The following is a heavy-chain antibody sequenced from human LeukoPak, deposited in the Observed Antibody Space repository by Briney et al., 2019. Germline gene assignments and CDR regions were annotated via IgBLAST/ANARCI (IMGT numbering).Heavy chain of an antibody. Sequence: PSETLSLTCTVSGGSINSGSYYWRWIRQPAGKGLEWIGRIYTSGSTNYNPSLKSRVTISVDTSRNQFSLKLSSVTAADTAVYYCARVGGSSWNSFDYWGQGTLVTVSS. V-gene: IGHV4-61*02. J-gene: IGHJ4*02. CDR3: ARVGGSSWNSFDY. CDR1: GGSINSGSYY. D-gene: IGHD6-13*01. CDR2: IYTSGST.